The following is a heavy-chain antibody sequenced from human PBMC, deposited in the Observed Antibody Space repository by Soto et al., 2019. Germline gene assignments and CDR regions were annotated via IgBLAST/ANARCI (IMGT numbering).Heavy chain of an antibody. CDR2: IYWDDDA. CDR3: SRVTRGVIWN. CDR1: GFSLTTSGLG. V-gene: IGHV2-5*02. J-gene: IGHJ1*01. D-gene: IGHD3-10*01. Sequence: QITLKESGPTLVKPTQTLTLTCNFSGFSLTTSGLGVAWIRQPPGKAPDWLALIYWDDDARHRPSLKERLSIIKDTSKNQVILTLTNVDRADTAIYFCSRVTRGVIWNWGQETQVTVSS.